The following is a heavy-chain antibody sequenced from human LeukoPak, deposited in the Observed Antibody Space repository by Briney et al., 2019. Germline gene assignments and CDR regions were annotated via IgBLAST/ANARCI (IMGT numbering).Heavy chain of an antibody. V-gene: IGHV4-34*01. CDR1: GGSFSGYY. CDR3: AREVGATISY. CDR2: INHSGST. Sequence: PSETLSLTCAVYGGSFSGYYWSWIRQPPGKGLEWIGEINHSGSTNYNLSLESRVTISVDTSKNQFSLKLSSVTAADTAVYYCAREVGATISYWGQGTLVTVSS. D-gene: IGHD5-12*01. J-gene: IGHJ4*02.